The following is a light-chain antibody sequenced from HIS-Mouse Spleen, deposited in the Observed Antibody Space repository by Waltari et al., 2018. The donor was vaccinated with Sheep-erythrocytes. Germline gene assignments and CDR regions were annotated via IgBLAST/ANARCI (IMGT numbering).Light chain of an antibody. V-gene: IGLV2-11*01. CDR3: CSYAGSYNHV. CDR1: SSDVGGYNY. J-gene: IGLJ1*01. Sequence: QSALTQPRSVSGSPGQSVTISCTGTSSDVGGYNYVSWYQQHPGKAPKLMIYDVSKRTPGVPDRFSGSKSGNTASLTISGLQAEDEADYYCCSYAGSYNHVFATGTKVTVL. CDR2: DVS.